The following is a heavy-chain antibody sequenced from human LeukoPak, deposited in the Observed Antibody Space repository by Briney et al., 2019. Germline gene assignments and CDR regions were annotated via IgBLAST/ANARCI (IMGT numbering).Heavy chain of an antibody. V-gene: IGHV1-18*01. CDR3: ARPLYDSSGYYFDY. J-gene: IGHJ4*02. Sequence: ASVKVSCKASGYTLTSYGISWVRQAPGQGLEWMGWISAYNGNTNYAQKLQGRVTMTTDTSTSTAYMELRSLRSDDTAVYYCARPLYDSSGYYFDYWGQGTLVTVSS. CDR2: ISAYNGNT. CDR1: GYTLTSYG. D-gene: IGHD3-22*01.